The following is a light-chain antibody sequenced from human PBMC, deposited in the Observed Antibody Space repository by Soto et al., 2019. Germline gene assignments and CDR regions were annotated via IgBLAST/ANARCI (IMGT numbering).Light chain of an antibody. CDR2: GAS. CDR3: QQYDSSLGLT. CDR1: QSVSSSY. V-gene: IGKV3-20*01. J-gene: IGKJ4*01. Sequence: EIVLTQSPGTLSLSPGERATLSCRASQSVSSSYLAWYQQKPGQAPRLLFYGASSRATGIPDWFSGSGSGTDFTLTISRLEHEDFAVYYCQQYDSSLGLTFGGGTKVEIK.